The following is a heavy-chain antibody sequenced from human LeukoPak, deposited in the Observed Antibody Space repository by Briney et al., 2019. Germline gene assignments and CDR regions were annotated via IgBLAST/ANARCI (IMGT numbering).Heavy chain of an antibody. D-gene: IGHD3-22*01. J-gene: IGHJ4*02. V-gene: IGHV3-23*01. CDR2: ISGSGGST. CDR3: AKEAYDSSGYHYDY. Sequence: QSGGSLRLSCAASGFIFSNAWMNWVRQAPGKGLEWVSAISGSGGSTYYADSVKGRFTISRDNSKNTLYLQMNSLGAEDTAVYYCAKEAYDSSGYHYDYWGQGTLVTVSS. CDR1: GFIFSNAW.